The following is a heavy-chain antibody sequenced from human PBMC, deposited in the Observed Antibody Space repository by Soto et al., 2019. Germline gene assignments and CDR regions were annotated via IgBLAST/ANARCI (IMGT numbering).Heavy chain of an antibody. Sequence: SETLSLTCTVSGGSIRSGDYYWSWIRQPPGKGLEWIGYIYYSGSTNYNPSLKSRVTISVDTSKNQFSLKLSSVTAADTAVYYCASQRPKTPWAVFYYGMDVWGQGTTVTVSS. V-gene: IGHV4-30-4*01. J-gene: IGHJ6*02. CDR3: ASQRPKTPWAVFYYGMDV. D-gene: IGHD1-26*01. CDR1: GGSIRSGDYY. CDR2: IYYSGST.